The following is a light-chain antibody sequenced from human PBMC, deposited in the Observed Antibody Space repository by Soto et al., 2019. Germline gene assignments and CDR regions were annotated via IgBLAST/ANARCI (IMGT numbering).Light chain of an antibody. CDR2: EVS. CDR1: SSDVGGYNY. Sequence: QSALTQPASVSGSPGQSITISCTGTSSDVGGYNYVSWYQQHPGKAPKLMIYEVSNRPSGISNRFSGSKSGNTASLTISGLQPEDGADYFCCSYTTSSTRVFGTGTKLTVL. J-gene: IGLJ1*01. CDR3: CSYTTSSTRV. V-gene: IGLV2-14*01.